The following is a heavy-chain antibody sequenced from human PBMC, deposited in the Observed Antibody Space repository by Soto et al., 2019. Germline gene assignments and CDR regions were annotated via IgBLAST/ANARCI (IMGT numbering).Heavy chain of an antibody. CDR1: GFTFISYA. D-gene: IGHD6-6*01. Sequence: WGSLRLSCAASGFTFISYAIHCCGQSPCKWLEWVAVISYDGSNKYYADSVKGRFTISRDNSKNTLYLQMNSLRAEDTAVYYCARDIEYSSSGADYWGQGTLVTVSS. CDR2: ISYDGSNK. V-gene: IGHV3-30-3*01. CDR3: ARDIEYSSSGADY. J-gene: IGHJ4*02.